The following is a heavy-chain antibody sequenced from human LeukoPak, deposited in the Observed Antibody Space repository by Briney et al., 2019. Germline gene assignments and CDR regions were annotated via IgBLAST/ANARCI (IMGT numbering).Heavy chain of an antibody. D-gene: IGHD3-22*01. CDR1: SGSISNYY. CDR3: TSSYYYDSSGYIAV. Sequence: ASETLSLTCTISSGSISNYYWSWIRQPPGKGLEWIGYIYYSGSTNYNPSLKSRVTISLDTSRTQFSLKLSSVTAADTAVYYCTSSYYYDSSGYIAVWGQGTLVTVSS. V-gene: IGHV4-59*01. CDR2: IYYSGST. J-gene: IGHJ4*02.